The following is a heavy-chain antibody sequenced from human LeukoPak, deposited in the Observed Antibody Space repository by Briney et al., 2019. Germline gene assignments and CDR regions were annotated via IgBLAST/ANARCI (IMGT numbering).Heavy chain of an antibody. D-gene: IGHD3-9*01. CDR1: GGTFSSYA. CDR3: ARSADILTGYYD. V-gene: IGHV1-69*13. J-gene: IGHJ4*02. Sequence: SVKVSCKASGGTFSSYAISWVRQAPRQGLEWMGGIIPIFGTANYAQKFQGRVTITADESTSTAYMELSSLRSEDTAVYYCARSADILTGYYDWGQGTLVTVSS. CDR2: IIPIFGTA.